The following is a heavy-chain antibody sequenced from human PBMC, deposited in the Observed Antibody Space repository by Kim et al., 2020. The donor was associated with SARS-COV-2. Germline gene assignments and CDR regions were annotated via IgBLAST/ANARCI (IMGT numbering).Heavy chain of an antibody. Sequence: GGSLRLSCAASGFTFSSYAMHWVRQAPGKGLEWVAVISYDGSNKYYVDSVKGRFTISRDNSKNTLYLQMNSLRAEDTAVYYCARATYSSSHGSLLFRVAFDIWGQGTMVTVSS. CDR1: GFTFSSYA. CDR2: ISYDGSNK. J-gene: IGHJ3*02. D-gene: IGHD6-13*01. V-gene: IGHV3-30*04. CDR3: ARATYSSSHGSLLFRVAFDI.